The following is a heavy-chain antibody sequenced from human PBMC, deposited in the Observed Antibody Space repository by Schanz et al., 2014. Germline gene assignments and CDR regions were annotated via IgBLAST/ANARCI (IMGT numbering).Heavy chain of an antibody. CDR2: IWYDGNNK. J-gene: IGHJ4*02. V-gene: IGHV3-33*01. Sequence: QVQLVESGGGVAQPGGSLRLSCAASGFTFSSYGMHWVRQAPGKGLEWVAVIWYDGNNKYYADSVKGRFTISRDNSKNTLYLEMNSLRAEDTAVYYCARARLRGDGQNVDFDYWGQGTLVTVST. D-gene: IGHD4-17*01. CDR1: GFTFSSYG. CDR3: ARARLRGDGQNVDFDY.